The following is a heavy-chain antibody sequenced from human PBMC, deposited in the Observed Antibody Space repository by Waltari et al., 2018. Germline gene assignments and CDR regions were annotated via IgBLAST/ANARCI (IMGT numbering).Heavy chain of an antibody. CDR2: LYTSGST. D-gene: IGHD3-3*01. CDR1: GGSISSYY. J-gene: IGHJ5*02. CDR3: ARNIRQYYDFWSGWGDYNWFDP. Sequence: QVQLQESAPGLVKPSETLSLTCPVSGGSISSYYWSWIRQPSGKALAWIGRLYTSGSTNYNPSLKSRVTMSVDTSKNQFSLKLSSVTAADTAVYYCARNIRQYYDFWSGWGDYNWFDPWGQGTLVTVSS. V-gene: IGHV4-4*07.